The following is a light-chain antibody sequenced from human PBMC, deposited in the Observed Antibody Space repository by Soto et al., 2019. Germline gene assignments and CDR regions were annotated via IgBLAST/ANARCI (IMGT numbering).Light chain of an antibody. J-gene: IGKJ2*01. V-gene: IGKV3-20*01. CDR2: GSS. CDR3: QQYGSSPPYT. Sequence: EVVLTQSPGTLSLSPGARATLSCRASQSVSNNYFAWYQQKPGQAPRLLIFGSSDRATGIPDRFSGSGSGTDFTLTISRLEPEDFAVYYCQQYGSSPPYTFGQGTKLEIK. CDR1: QSVSNNY.